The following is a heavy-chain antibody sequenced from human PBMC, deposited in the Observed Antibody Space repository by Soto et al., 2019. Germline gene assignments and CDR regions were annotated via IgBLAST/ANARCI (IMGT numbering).Heavy chain of an antibody. CDR2: IKQDGREK. Sequence: RRLSCSASGFTFSSYWMSLVRQAPGKGLEWVANIKQDGREKYYVDSVKGRFTISRDNAKNSLYLQMNSLRAEDTAVYYCAAEGYYTIDYWGQGTLVTVSS. CDR3: AAEGYYTIDY. J-gene: IGHJ4*02. CDR1: GFTFSSYW. D-gene: IGHD3-3*01. V-gene: IGHV3-7*01.